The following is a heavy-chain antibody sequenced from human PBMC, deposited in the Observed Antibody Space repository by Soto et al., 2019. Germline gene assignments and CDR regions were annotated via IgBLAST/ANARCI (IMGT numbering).Heavy chain of an antibody. CDR1: GFTFSGSA. D-gene: IGHD4-17*01. Sequence: EVQLVESGGGLVQPGGSLKLSCAASGFTFSGSAMHWVRQASGKGLEWVGRIRSKANSYATAYAASVKGRFTISRDDSKNTAYLQMNSLKTEDTAVYYCTTHYGGNLLADYWGQGTLVTVSS. V-gene: IGHV3-73*02. J-gene: IGHJ4*02. CDR3: TTHYGGNLLADY. CDR2: IRSKANSYAT.